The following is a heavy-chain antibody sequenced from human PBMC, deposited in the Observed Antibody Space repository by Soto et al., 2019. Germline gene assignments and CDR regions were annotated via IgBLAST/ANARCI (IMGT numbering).Heavy chain of an antibody. CDR1: GGSITSSSHF. J-gene: IGHJ5*02. CDR3: AGQTFTIAAASYGRSNWFDP. D-gene: IGHD6-25*01. CDR2: IYFTGNT. Sequence: SETLSLTCTASGGSITSSSHFWVWVRQPPGKGLEWIGTIYFTGNTYYTPSLKSRLTMSIDTSKNEFSLRLNSVTAADTAVYYCAGQTFTIAAASYGRSNWFDPWGPGTLVTV. V-gene: IGHV4-39*01.